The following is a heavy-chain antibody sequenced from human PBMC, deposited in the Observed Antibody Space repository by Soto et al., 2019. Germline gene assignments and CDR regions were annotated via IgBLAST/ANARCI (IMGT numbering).Heavy chain of an antibody. CDR1: GYTYTSYG. CDR3: ARDPSLVVPAAKGPWFDP. V-gene: IGHV1-18*01. J-gene: IGHJ5*02. CDR2: ISAYNGNT. Sequence: GASVQVSCKASGYTYTSYGISWVRQAPGQGLEWMGWISAYNGNTNYAQKLQGRVTMTTDTSTSTAYMELRSLRSDDTAVYYCARDPSLVVPAAKGPWFDPGAREPWSPSPQ. D-gene: IGHD2-2*01.